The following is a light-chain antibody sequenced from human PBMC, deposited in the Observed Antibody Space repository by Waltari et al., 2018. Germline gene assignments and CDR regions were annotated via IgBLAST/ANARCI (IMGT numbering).Light chain of an antibody. CDR2: GAS. CDR1: QSVGST. Sequence: ETVITQSPATLSVSPGEGATLSCRASQSVGSTVAWYQQKPGQAPRLLMYGASTRAAGIPARFSGSGSGTEFTLTISSLQSEDFAIYFCQQYHNWPPGTFGQGTTVEIK. V-gene: IGKV3-15*01. J-gene: IGKJ1*01. CDR3: QQYHNWPPGT.